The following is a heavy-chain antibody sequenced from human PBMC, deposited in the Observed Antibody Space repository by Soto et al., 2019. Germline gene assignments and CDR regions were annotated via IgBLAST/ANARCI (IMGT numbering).Heavy chain of an antibody. V-gene: IGHV3-48*02. Sequence: EVQLVESGGGLVQPGGSLRLSCAASGFTFSNYGMNWVRQAPGKGLEWVSYISSSSDTIYYADSVKGRFTISRDNGKNSLYLQVKSLRDKDTSVYYCARDASQLVPAYFPHWGQGTLVTVSS. D-gene: IGHD6-13*01. CDR3: ARDASQLVPAYFPH. J-gene: IGHJ1*01. CDR2: ISSSSDTI. CDR1: GFTFSNYG.